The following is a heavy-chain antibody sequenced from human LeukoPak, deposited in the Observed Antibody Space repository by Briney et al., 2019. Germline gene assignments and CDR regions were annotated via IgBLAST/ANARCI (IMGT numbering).Heavy chain of an antibody. V-gene: IGHV1-69*13. D-gene: IGHD3-22*01. CDR1: GGTFSSYA. J-gene: IGHJ4*02. Sequence: SVKVSCKASGGTFSSYAISWVRQAPREVLEWMGGIIPIFGTANYAQKFQGRVTITADESTSTAYMELSSLRSEDTAVYYCARVPSYYDSSGIDYWGQGTLVTVSS. CDR2: IIPIFGTA. CDR3: ARVPSYYDSSGIDY.